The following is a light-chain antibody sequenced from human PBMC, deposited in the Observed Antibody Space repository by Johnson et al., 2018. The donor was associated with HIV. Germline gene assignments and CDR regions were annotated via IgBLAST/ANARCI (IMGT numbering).Light chain of an antibody. J-gene: IGLJ1*01. CDR3: GTWDSSLTLYV. CDR1: TSNIGNNY. CDR2: DNN. Sequence: HSVLTQPPSVSAAPGQKVTVSCSGSTSNIGNNYVSWYQQLPGTAPKLLIYDNNKRPSGIPDRFSGSKSGTSATLGITGLQTGDEADYYCGTWDSSLTLYVFGTGTKVTVL. V-gene: IGLV1-51*01.